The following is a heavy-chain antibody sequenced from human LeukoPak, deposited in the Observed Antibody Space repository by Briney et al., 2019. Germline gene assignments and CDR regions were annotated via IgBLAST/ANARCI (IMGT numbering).Heavy chain of an antibody. J-gene: IGHJ6*03. V-gene: IGHV1-46*01. CDR3: ARGSIAVADIYYYYMDV. D-gene: IGHD6-19*01. Sequence: GASVKVSCKASGYTFTSYYMHWVRQAPGQGLEWMGIINPSGGSTSYAQKFQGRVTMTRDMSTSTVYMELSSLRSEDTAVYYCARGSIAVADIYYYYMDVWGKGTTVTASS. CDR1: GYTFTSYY. CDR2: INPSGGST.